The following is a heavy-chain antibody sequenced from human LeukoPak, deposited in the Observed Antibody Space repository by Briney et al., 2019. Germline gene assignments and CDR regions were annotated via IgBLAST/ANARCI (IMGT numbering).Heavy chain of an antibody. Sequence: ASVKVSCKASGYVFASHWLHWVRQAPGQGLEWVGYIKPDSDATDLAQRFQGRVTLTRDTSISTAYLELNGLTADDTAVYFCAKDDPHQRFDNCGQGTLVTVSS. J-gene: IGHJ4*02. D-gene: IGHD2-2*01. V-gene: IGHV1-2*02. CDR2: IKPDSDAT. CDR1: GYVFASHW. CDR3: AKDDPHQRFDN.